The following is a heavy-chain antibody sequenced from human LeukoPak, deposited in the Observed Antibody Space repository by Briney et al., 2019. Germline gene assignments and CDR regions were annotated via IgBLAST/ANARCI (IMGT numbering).Heavy chain of an antibody. J-gene: IGHJ4*02. CDR1: GFTFSSYG. V-gene: IGHV3-30*18. Sequence: PGRSLGLSCAASGFTFSSYGMHWVRQAPGKGLEWVAVISYDGSNKYYADSVKGRLTISRDNSKNTLYLQMNSLRAEDTAVYYCANQGSYADGSVDYWGQGTLVTVSS. D-gene: IGHD1-26*01. CDR2: ISYDGSNK. CDR3: ANQGSYADGSVDY.